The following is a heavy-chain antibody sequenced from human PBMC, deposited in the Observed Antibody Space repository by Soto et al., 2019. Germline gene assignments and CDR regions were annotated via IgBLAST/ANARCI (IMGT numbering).Heavy chain of an antibody. D-gene: IGHD1-26*01. CDR3: AHAYGGRSLS. J-gene: IGHJ5*02. CDR2: IYWDDSK. Sequence: QITLKESGPTLVKPTQTLTLTCTFSGFSLTTDRVGVGWIRQPPGEALEWLAVIYWDDSKTYRPSLKSRPTITKDTSKNQVALTMTSMDSLDTATYYCAHAYGGRSLSWGQGTLVTVSS. V-gene: IGHV2-5*02. CDR1: GFSLTTDRVG.